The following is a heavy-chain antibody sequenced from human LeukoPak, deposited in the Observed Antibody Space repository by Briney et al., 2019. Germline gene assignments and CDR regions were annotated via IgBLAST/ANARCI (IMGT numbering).Heavy chain of an antibody. V-gene: IGHV4-59*01. CDR1: GGSIGSYY. CDR3: ARGSVRDYHWYFDL. D-gene: IGHD5-24*01. Sequence: SETLSLTCTASGGSIGSYYWSWIRQSPGKGLEWIGYIYYSGRINYSPSLKSRVTISLDTPKNEFSLRLSSVTAADTAEYYCARGSVRDYHWYFDLRGRGTLVTVSS. J-gene: IGHJ2*01. CDR2: IYYSGRI.